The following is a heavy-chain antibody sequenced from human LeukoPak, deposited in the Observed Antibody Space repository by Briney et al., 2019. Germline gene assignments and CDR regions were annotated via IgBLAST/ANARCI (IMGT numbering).Heavy chain of an antibody. V-gene: IGHV1-46*01. J-gene: IGHJ2*01. CDR2: INPSGCST. D-gene: IGHD1-26*01. CDR3: ARDNRPYSGSYYGRGTTRYFDL. CDR1: GYTFTSYY. Sequence: ASVKVSFKASGYTFTSYYMHWVRQAPGQGLEWMGIINPSGCSTSYAQKFQGRVTMTRDTSTSTVYMELSRLRSEDTGVYYCARDNRPYSGSYYGRGTTRYFDLWGSGTLVTVS.